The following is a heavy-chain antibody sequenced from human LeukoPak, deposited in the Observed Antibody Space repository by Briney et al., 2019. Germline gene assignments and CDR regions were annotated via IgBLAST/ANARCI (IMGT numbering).Heavy chain of an antibody. CDR1: GFTFRGYT. J-gene: IGHJ2*01. D-gene: IGHD3-10*01. Sequence: PGGSLRLSCATSGFTFRGYTMNWVRQAPGKGLECVSSNRGGRGYIYYVDSVKGRLTISRDNAKNSLYLQKHSLRAEDTAVYYCARDRGSGSYSYWYFDLWGRGTLVTVSS. CDR2: NRGGRGYI. V-gene: IGHV3-21*01. CDR3: ARDRGSGSYSYWYFDL.